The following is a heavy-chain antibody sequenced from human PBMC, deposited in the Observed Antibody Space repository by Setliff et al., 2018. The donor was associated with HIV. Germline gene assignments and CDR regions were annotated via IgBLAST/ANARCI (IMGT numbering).Heavy chain of an antibody. CDR1: GYIFTSYA. D-gene: IGHD3-22*01. CDR2: ITTYKGNT. J-gene: IGHJ2*01. Sequence: ASVKVSCKASGYIFTSYAISWVRQAPGQGLEWMGWITTYKGNTNYAQKFQGRVTMTTDTSTRTVYMGLRSLRSDDTAVYYCMRDPSGYDASGYYPLRWYFDLWGRGTLVTVSS. V-gene: IGHV1-18*01. CDR3: MRDPSGYDASGYYPLRWYFDL.